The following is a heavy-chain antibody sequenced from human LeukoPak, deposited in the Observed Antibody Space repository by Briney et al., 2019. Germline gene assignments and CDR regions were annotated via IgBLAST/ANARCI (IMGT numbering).Heavy chain of an antibody. CDR3: ARAKWESSTTCYGA. J-gene: IGHJ5*02. Sequence: ASVKVSCKASGYTFTGYYIHWVRQAPGQGLEWMGWINPNSGDTNYAQKFQGRVTMTRDTSISTAYMELSGLKSDDTAVYYCARAKWESSTTCYGAWGQGTLVTVSS. V-gene: IGHV1-2*02. D-gene: IGHD2-2*01. CDR1: GYTFTGYY. CDR2: INPNSGDT.